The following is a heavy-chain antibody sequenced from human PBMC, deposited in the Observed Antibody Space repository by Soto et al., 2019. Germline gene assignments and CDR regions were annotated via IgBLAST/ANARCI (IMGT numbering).Heavy chain of an antibody. V-gene: IGHV3-21*01. CDR3: ARDPRVTEAGTSDY. J-gene: IGHJ4*02. CDR1: GFTVGTYT. D-gene: IGHD1-7*01. CDR2: ISTSSTYI. Sequence: GGSLRLSCAASGFTVGTYTMYWVRQAPGKGLEWVSSISTSSTYIYYADSVKGRFTISRDNAKNSLYLQMNSLRAEDTALYYCARDPRVTEAGTSDYWGQGT.